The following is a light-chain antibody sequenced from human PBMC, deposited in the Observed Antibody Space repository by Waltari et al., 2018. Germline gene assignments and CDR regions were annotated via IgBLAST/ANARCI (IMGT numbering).Light chain of an antibody. CDR1: QRISSY. J-gene: IGKJ4*01. Sequence: DIPPTPPPSSPSASVGARVTITCRASQRISSYLNWYQQKPGQAPKLPIYAASRLQSRVPSRFSGSGSGTDFTLTISSLQPEDFATYYCQQSYSTPLTFGGGTKVEIK. CDR3: QQSYSTPLT. CDR2: AAS. V-gene: IGKV1-39*01.